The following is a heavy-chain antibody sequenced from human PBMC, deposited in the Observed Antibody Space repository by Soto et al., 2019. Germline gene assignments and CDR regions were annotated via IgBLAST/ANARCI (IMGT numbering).Heavy chain of an antibody. Sequence: SVKVSCKASGGTFSSYAISWVRQAPGQGLEWMGGIIPIFGTANYAQKFQGRVTITADESTSTAYMELSSLRSEDTAVYYCASGYYYDSSGYYGWSRAFDIWGQGTMVTVSS. J-gene: IGHJ3*02. D-gene: IGHD3-22*01. CDR2: IIPIFGTA. CDR1: GGTFSSYA. CDR3: ASGYYYDSSGYYGWSRAFDI. V-gene: IGHV1-69*13.